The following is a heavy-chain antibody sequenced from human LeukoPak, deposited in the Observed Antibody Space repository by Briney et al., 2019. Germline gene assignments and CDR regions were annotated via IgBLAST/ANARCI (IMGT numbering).Heavy chain of an antibody. J-gene: IGHJ4*02. Sequence: PGGTLRLSCAASGFTFSSYGMSWVRQAPGKGLEWVSAISGSSGSTYYADSVKGRFTISRDNSKNTLYLQMNSLRAEDTAVYYCARTGAAAGTIRRDEHDFNYWGQGTLVTVSS. CDR1: GFTFSSYG. CDR3: ARTGAAAGTIRRDEHDFNY. D-gene: IGHD6-13*01. V-gene: IGHV3-23*01. CDR2: ISGSSGST.